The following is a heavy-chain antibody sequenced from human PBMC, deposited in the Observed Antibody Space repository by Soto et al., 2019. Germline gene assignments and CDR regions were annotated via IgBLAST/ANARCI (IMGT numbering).Heavy chain of an antibody. Sequence: QVQLVQSGAEVTKPGASVKVSCKASGYTFTSYYMHWVRQAPGQGLEWMGIINPSGGSTSYAQKVQGGDTMTRGTSKSTGDMGVGSLRSEDTAVYYCVREPPAGVKSGSYDNGRGALHWFGPWGQGTLVTVSS. D-gene: IGHD3-10*01. CDR2: INPSGGST. CDR3: VREPPAGVKSGSYDNGRGALHWFGP. V-gene: IGHV1-46*04. CDR1: GYTFTSYY. J-gene: IGHJ5*02.